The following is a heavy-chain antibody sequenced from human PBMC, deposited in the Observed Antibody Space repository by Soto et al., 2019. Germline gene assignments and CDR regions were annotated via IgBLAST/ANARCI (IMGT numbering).Heavy chain of an antibody. Sequence: EVQLLESGGGLVQPGGSLRLSCAASGFTFSSYAMSWVRQAPGKGLEWVSAISGSGGSTYYADSVKGLFTISRDNSKNTLYLQMNSLRAEDTAVYYCAKLFGGVVLPYYFDYWGQGTLVTVSS. V-gene: IGHV3-23*01. D-gene: IGHD3-10*02. CDR3: AKLFGGVVLPYYFDY. J-gene: IGHJ4*02. CDR1: GFTFSSYA. CDR2: ISGSGGST.